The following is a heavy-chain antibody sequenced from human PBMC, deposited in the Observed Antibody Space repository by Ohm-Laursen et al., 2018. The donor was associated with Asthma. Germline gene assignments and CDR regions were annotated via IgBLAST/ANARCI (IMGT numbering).Heavy chain of an antibody. D-gene: IGHD3-10*01. J-gene: IGHJ5*02. CDR1: GYTFTSYA. Sequence: GASVKVSCKTSGYTFTSYAMHWVRQAPGQRLEWMGWINAGNGNTKYSQKFQGRVTITRDTSASTAYMELSSLRSEDTAVYYCAREYGSGSPRLRFDPWGQGTLVTVSS. CDR3: AREYGSGSPRLRFDP. CDR2: INAGNGNT. V-gene: IGHV1-3*01.